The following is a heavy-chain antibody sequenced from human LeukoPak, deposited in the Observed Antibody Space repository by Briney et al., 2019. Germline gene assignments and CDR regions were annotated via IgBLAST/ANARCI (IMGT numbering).Heavy chain of an antibody. CDR3: ARELPNWFDP. CDR1: GGSICSGSYY. Sequence: SETLSLTCTVSGGSICSGSYYWSWIRQPAGKGLEWIGRIYTSGSTNYNPSLKSRVTISVDTSKNQFSLKLSSVTAADTAVYYCARELPNWFDPWGQGTLVTVSS. V-gene: IGHV4-61*02. CDR2: IYTSGST. D-gene: IGHD1-26*01. J-gene: IGHJ5*02.